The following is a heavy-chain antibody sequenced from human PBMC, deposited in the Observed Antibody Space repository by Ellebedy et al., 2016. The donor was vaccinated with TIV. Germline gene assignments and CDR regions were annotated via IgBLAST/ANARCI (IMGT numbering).Heavy chain of an antibody. V-gene: IGHV1-8*01. CDR2: MNPNSGNT. J-gene: IGHJ3*02. CDR3: AREVGGSYYVYAFDI. CDR1: VYTFTSYD. D-gene: IGHD1-26*01. Sequence: ASVKVSXXASVYTFTSYDINWVRQATGQGLEWMGWMNPNSGNTGYAQKFQGRVTMTRNTSISTAYMELSSLRSEDTAVYYCAREVGGSYYVYAFDIWGQGTMVTVSS.